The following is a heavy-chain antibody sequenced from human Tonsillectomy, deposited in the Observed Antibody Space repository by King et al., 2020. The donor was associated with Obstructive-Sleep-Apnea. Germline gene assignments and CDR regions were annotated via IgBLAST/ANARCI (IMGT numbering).Heavy chain of an antibody. J-gene: IGHJ6*02. CDR2: IYHSGST. Sequence: VQLQESGPGLVKPSGTLSLTCAVSGGSISSSNWWSCVRQPPGKGLEWIGEIYHSGSTNYNPSLKSRVTISVDKSKNQFSLKRSSVTAADTSGYYCARVKGGYGSGSPYYYYGMDVWGQGTTVTVSS. CDR3: ARVKGGYGSGSPYYYYGMDV. D-gene: IGHD3-10*01. CDR1: GGSISSSNW. V-gene: IGHV4-4*02.